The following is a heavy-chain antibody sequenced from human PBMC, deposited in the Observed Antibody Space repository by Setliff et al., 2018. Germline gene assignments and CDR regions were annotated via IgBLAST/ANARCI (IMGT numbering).Heavy chain of an antibody. J-gene: IGHJ3*02. CDR3: TFARDGYDVFDI. V-gene: IGHV3-73*01. D-gene: IGHD5-18*01. CDR1: GFSFSGSA. CDR2: VRGRTDNYAT. Sequence: GGSLRLSCAASGFSFSGSAVYWVRQASVKGLEWIGRVRGRTDNYATAYAASVRGRFTISRDDSKNTAYLQMNSLKTEDTAVYYCTFARDGYDVFDIWGQGTMVTVSS.